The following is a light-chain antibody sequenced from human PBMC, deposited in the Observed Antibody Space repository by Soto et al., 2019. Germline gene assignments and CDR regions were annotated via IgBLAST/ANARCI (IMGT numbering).Light chain of an antibody. J-gene: IGKJ5*01. V-gene: IGKV3D-15*01. CDR1: QSISTG. Sequence: EIVMTQSPATLSVSPGETATLSCRASQSISTGLAWYRQKPGQAPRLLIYGASTRASGTPARFSGSGSGTEFTLTISSLQSEDFALYYCQQYNKWPLITFGQGTRLEIK. CDR2: GAS. CDR3: QQYNKWPLIT.